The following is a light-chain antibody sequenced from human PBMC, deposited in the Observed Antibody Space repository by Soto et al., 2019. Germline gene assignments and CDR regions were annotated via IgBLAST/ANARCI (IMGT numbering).Light chain of an antibody. Sequence: EIVLTQSPATLSLSPGERATLSCRASQSVSSYLAGYQQKPGQAPRLLIYDASNRATGIPARFSGSGSGTDFTLTISSLEPEDFAVYYCQQRSNWPPYTFGQGNKLEIK. J-gene: IGKJ2*01. CDR2: DAS. CDR3: QQRSNWPPYT. CDR1: QSVSSY. V-gene: IGKV3-11*01.